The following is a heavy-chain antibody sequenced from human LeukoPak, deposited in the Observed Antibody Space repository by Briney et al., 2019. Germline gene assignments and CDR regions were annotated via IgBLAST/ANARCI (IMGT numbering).Heavy chain of an antibody. CDR3: ARNRPLSGSPAFDY. CDR1: GYTFTSYG. V-gene: IGHV1-18*01. D-gene: IGHD1-26*01. J-gene: IGHJ4*02. Sequence: ASVKVSCKASGYTFTSYGISWVRQAPGQGLEWMGWISAYNGNTNYAQKLQGRVTMTTDTSTSTAYMELRSLRSDDTAVYYCARNRPLSGSPAFDYWGQGTLVTVSS. CDR2: ISAYNGNT.